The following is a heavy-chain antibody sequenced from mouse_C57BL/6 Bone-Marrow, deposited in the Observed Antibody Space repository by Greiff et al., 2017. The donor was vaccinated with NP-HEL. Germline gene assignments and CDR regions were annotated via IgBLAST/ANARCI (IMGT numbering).Heavy chain of an antibody. V-gene: IGHV1-81*01. Sequence: VQLQESGAELARPGASVKLSCKASGYTFTSYGISWVKQRTGQGLEWIGEIYPRSGNTYYNEKFKGKATLTADKSSSTAYMELRSLTSEDSAVYFWARNPNWYFDVWGTGTTVTVSS. J-gene: IGHJ1*03. CDR2: IYPRSGNT. CDR1: GYTFTSYG. CDR3: ARNPNWYFDV.